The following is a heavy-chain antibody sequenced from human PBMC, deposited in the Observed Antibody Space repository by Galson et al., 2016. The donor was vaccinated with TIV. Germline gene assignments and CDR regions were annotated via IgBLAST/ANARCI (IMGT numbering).Heavy chain of an antibody. D-gene: IGHD4-17*01. V-gene: IGHV3-21*01. CDR3: ARVVSSGDYAFDAFDL. J-gene: IGHJ3*01. CDR2: ISLRSSYI. Sequence: SLRLSCAASGFTFSGYMMNWVRQAPGKGLEWVSSISLRSSYIYYADSVKGRFAISGDNAKSSLFLQMNSLRAEDTAVYYCARVVSSGDYAFDAFDLWGQGTMVTVSS. CDR1: GFTFSGYM.